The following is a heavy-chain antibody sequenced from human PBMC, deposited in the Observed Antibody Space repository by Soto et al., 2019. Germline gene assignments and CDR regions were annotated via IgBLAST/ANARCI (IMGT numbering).Heavy chain of an antibody. D-gene: IGHD6-6*01. CDR3: ARGMNSSSPNYFDY. CDR1: GYTFTGYY. CDR2: INPNSGGT. J-gene: IGHJ4*02. Sequence: ASVKVSCKASGYTFTGYYMHWVRQAPGQGLEWMGWINPNSGGTNYAQKFQGWVTMTRDTSISTAYMELSRLRSDDTAVYYCARGMNSSSPNYFDYWGQGTLVTVSS. V-gene: IGHV1-2*04.